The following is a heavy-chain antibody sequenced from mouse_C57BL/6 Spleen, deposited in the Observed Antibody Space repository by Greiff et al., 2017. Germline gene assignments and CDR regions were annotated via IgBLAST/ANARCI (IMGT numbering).Heavy chain of an antibody. D-gene: IGHD1-1*01. CDR3: AMVTTVGTPEYFDV. CDR1: GFTFSDYG. Sequence: DVKLVESGGGLVKPGGSLKLSCAASGFTFSDYGMHWVRQAQEKGLEWVAYISSGSSTFYYAHTVKGRFPIAIDNAKNTLFLQMTSLRSEATDMYDCAMVTTVGTPEYFDVWGKGTTVTVSS. J-gene: IGHJ1*03. CDR2: ISSGSSTF. V-gene: IGHV5-17*01.